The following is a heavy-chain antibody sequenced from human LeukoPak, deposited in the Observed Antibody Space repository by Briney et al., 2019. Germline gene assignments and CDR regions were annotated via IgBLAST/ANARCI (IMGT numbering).Heavy chain of an antibody. CDR2: VFINGNS. Sequence: SETLSLTCTVSGGSMNNYYWSWIRHPAGRGLEWIGRVFINGNSDYSPSLKSRLTLSVDTSQNQFSLKLTSLTAADTAVYYCARGQAYELQNAFDIWGHGTAVTVS. CDR1: GGSMNNYY. D-gene: IGHD2-2*01. V-gene: IGHV4-4*07. J-gene: IGHJ3*02. CDR3: ARGQAYELQNAFDI.